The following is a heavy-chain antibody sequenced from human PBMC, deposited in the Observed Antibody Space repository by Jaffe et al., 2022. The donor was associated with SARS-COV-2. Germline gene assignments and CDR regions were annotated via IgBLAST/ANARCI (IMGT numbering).Heavy chain of an antibody. J-gene: IGHJ6*03. CDR3: ARGRGSSNWDFYYYYMDV. CDR2: MNPNSGNA. CDR1: GYTFTSYD. Sequence: QVQLVQSGAEVKKPGASVKVSCKASGYTFTSYDINWVRQATGQGLEWMGWMNPNSGNAGYAQKFQGRVSMTRNSSIRTAYMELSSLRSEDTAVYYCARGRGSSNWDFYYYYMDVWGKGTTVTVSS. V-gene: IGHV1-8*01. D-gene: IGHD6-13*01.